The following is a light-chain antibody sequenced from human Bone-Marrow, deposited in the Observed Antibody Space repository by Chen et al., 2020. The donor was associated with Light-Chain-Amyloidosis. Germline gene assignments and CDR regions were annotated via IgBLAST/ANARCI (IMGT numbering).Light chain of an antibody. Sequence: SYLLTQPSSVSVASGQPATLACGGNNIGSTSVHWYQQTPGQAPLLVVDDDSDRPSGIPDRLSGSNSGNTATLTISRVEAGDEADYYWQVWDRSSDRLVFGGGTKLTVL. CDR3: QVWDRSSDRLV. CDR1: NIGSTS. V-gene: IGLV3-21*02. CDR2: DDS. J-gene: IGLJ3*02.